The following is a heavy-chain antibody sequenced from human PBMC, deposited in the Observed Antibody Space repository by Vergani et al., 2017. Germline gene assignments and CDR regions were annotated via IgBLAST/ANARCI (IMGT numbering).Heavy chain of an antibody. J-gene: IGHJ1*01. CDR3: AKAWGLGIAAFQH. Sequence: QVQLVESGGGVVQPGRSLRLSCAASGFTFSSYGMHWVRQAPGKGLEWVAVISYDGSNKYYADSVKGRFTISRDNSKNTLYLQMNSLRAEDTAVYYCAKAWGLGIAAFQHWGEGTLGTVSS. V-gene: IGHV3-30*18. CDR2: ISYDGSNK. CDR1: GFTFSSYG. D-gene: IGHD6-13*01.